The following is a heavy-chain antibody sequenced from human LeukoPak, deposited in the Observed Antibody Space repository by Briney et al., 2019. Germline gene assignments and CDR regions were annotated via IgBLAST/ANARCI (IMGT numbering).Heavy chain of an antibody. V-gene: IGHV4-61*02. CDR3: ARETSQKGAHYMDV. D-gene: IGHD3-16*01. Sequence: SQTLSLTCTVSGDSISSGDYYWSWIRQPAGKGLEWIGRISSSGSTNYNPSLKSRVTISVDTSKNQFSLKLSSVTAADTAVYYCARETSQKGAHYMDVWGKGTTVTISS. CDR1: GDSISSGDYY. CDR2: ISSSGST. J-gene: IGHJ6*03.